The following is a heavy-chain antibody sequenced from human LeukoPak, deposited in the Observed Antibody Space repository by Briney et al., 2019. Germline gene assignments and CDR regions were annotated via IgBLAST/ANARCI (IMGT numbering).Heavy chain of an antibody. CDR2: ISGDGGTT. J-gene: IGHJ4*02. V-gene: IGHV3-23*01. CDR3: AKHLWRDLLCSGEGYYFGS. CDR1: GFPLSSYA. Sequence: GRSLRLSCIASGFPLSSYAMSWVRQAPGKGLECVSVISGDGGTTHYADFVKGRFTISRDNSKNTLYLQMNSLRAEDTAVYYCAKHLWRDLLCSGEGYYFGSWGQGTLVTVSS. D-gene: IGHD3-10*01.